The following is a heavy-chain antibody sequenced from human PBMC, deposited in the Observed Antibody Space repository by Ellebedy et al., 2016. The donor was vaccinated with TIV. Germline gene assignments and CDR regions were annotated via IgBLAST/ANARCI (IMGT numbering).Heavy chain of an antibody. CDR1: GFTFSSYA. CDR3: ASSRYHYYVGNTVFAY. CDR2: VNGGGLVI. D-gene: IGHD3-10*01. Sequence: PGGSLRLSCTASGFTFSSYAMRWVRQAPGKGLEWVAGVNGGGLVIAYADSVKGRFTISRDNSKNTLDLQMNSLRAEDTAIYYCASSRYHYYVGNTVFAYWGRGTLVTVSS. V-gene: IGHV3-23*01. J-gene: IGHJ4*02.